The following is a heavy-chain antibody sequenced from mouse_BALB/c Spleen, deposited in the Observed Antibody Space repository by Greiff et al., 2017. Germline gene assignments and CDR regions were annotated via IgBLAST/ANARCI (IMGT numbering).Heavy chain of an antibody. CDR1: GYTFTSYW. CDR3: ARGDAMDY. CDR2: IAPGSGST. J-gene: IGHJ4*01. Sequence: DLVKPGASVKLSCKASGYTFTSYWINWIKQRPGQGLEWIGRIAPGSGSTYYNEMFKGKATLTVDTSSSTAYIQLSSLSSEDSAVYFCARGDAMDYWGQGTSDTVSS. D-gene: IGHD3-3*01. V-gene: IGHV1S41*01.